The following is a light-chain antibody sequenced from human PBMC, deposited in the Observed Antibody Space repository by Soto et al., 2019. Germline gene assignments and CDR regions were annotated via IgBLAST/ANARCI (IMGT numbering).Light chain of an antibody. CDR2: GAS. J-gene: IGKJ1*01. CDR1: QSVSDNY. CDR3: QQYASSPWT. V-gene: IGKV3-20*01. Sequence: EIMLTQSPGTLSLSPGERATLSCRASQSVSDNYLAWYQQKPGQAPRFLISGASSRATGFPDRFTGSGSGTDFTLTISRLEPEDFAVYYCQQYASSPWTFGQGTKVEIK.